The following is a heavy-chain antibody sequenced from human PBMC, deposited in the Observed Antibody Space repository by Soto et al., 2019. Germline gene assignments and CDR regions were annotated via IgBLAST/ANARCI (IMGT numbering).Heavy chain of an antibody. Sequence: SLRLSCAASGFTFSSYGMHWVRQAPGKGLEWVAVISYDGSNKYYADSVKGRFTISRDNSKNTLYLQMNSLRAEDTAVYYCAKDRYSSGWYRVRYFDSLGQGTLLTVSS. J-gene: IGHJ4*02. CDR1: GFTFSSYG. CDR2: ISYDGSNK. CDR3: AKDRYSSGWYRVRYFDS. V-gene: IGHV3-30*18. D-gene: IGHD6-19*01.